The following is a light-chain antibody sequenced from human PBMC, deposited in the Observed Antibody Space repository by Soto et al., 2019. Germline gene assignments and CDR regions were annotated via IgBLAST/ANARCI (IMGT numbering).Light chain of an antibody. J-gene: IGKJ4*02. V-gene: IGKV3-20*01. Sequence: EIVLTQSPGTLSLSPGERATLSCRASQSVSSSYLAWYQQKPGQAPRLLIHGASSRATGIPDRFSGSGSGTDFTLTLSRLEPDDVAVYYCQQYGSSPPGLTFGGGTKVEIK. CDR3: QQYGSSPPGLT. CDR1: QSVSSSY. CDR2: GAS.